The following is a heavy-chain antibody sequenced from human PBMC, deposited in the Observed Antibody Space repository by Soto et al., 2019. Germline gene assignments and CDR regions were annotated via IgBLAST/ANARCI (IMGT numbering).Heavy chain of an antibody. D-gene: IGHD3-3*01. CDR1: GGSFSGYY. CDR3: ARGVNLGLRFLEWLGGPGRCWFDP. J-gene: IGHJ5*02. V-gene: IGHV4-34*01. Sequence: QVQLQQWGAGLLKPSETLSLTCAVYGGSFSGYYWSWIRQPPGKGLEWIGEINHSGSTNYNPSLKSRVTISVDTSKNQFSLKLSSVTAADTAVYYCARGVNLGLRFLEWLGGPGRCWFDPWGQGTLVTVSS. CDR2: INHSGST.